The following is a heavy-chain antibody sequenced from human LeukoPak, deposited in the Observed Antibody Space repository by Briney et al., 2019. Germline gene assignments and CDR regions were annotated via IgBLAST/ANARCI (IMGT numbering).Heavy chain of an antibody. D-gene: IGHD5-12*01. Sequence: SVKVSCKASGRDAISWVRQAPGQGLEWMGRIIPILGIPEYAQKFQGRVTITADKSTSTAYMELSSLRYEDTAVYYCARDGDGYDYRPRGVFDYWGQGTLVTVSS. V-gene: IGHV1-69*04. J-gene: IGHJ4*02. CDR2: IIPILGIP. CDR1: GRDA. CDR3: ARDGDGYDYRPRGVFDY.